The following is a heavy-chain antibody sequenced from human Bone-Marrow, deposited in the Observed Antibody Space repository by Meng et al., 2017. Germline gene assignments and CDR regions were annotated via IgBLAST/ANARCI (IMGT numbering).Heavy chain of an antibody. CDR2: IIPIFGTA. V-gene: IGHV1-69*12. D-gene: IGHD6-13*01. CDR1: GGTFSSDA. J-gene: IGHJ4*02. CDR3: ARVAAGTSIYFDY. Sequence: GQLVQVGAEVKKPGSPVKGSCKASGGTFSSDAISWVRQAPGQGLEWMGGIIPIFGTANYAQKFQGRVTITADESTSTAYMELSSLRSEDTAVYYCARVAAGTSIYFDYWGQGTLVTVSS.